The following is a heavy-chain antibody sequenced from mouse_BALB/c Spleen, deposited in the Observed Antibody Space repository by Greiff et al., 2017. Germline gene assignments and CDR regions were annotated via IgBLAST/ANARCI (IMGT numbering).Heavy chain of an antibody. V-gene: IGHV1S81*02. J-gene: IGHJ4*01. CDR2: INPSNGRT. D-gene: IGHD2-4*01. CDR1: GYTFTSYW. Sequence: VQLQQPGAELVKPGASVKLSCKASGYTFTSYWMHWVKQRPGQGLEWIGEINPSNGRTNYNEKFKSKATLTVDKSSSTAYMQLSSLTSEDSAVYYCARGEMITGVYYYAMDYWGQGTSVTVSS. CDR3: ARGEMITGVYYYAMDY.